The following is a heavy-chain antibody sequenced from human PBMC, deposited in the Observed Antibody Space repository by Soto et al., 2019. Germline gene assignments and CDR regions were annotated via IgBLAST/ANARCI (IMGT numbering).Heavy chain of an antibody. V-gene: IGHV4-39*01. Sequence: QLHLQESGPGLVKPSGTLSLTCTVSGDSITSGDFYWGWIRRTPGQGLEWIGTISHSGDTFYNPPLKSRLTMSLVASKNQFSLKLTSVPAPDAALYFCAGQMRGPMPHFRRLSPVASWGQGTLVTVSS. CDR1: GDSITSGDFY. CDR3: AGQMRGPMPHFRRLSPVAS. CDR2: ISHSGDT. J-gene: IGHJ5*02. D-gene: IGHD3-3*02.